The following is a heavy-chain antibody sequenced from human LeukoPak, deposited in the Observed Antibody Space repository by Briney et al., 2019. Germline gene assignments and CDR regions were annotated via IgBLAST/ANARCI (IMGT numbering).Heavy chain of an antibody. CDR1: GFTFSSYS. CDR2: ISSSGSYI. J-gene: IGHJ1*01. V-gene: IGHV3-21*01. Sequence: PGGSLRLSCAASGFTFSSYSMNWVRQAPGKGLEWVSSISSSGSYIYYADSVKGRFTISRDNAKNSLYLQMNSLRAEDTAVYYGTSYRAEYFQNWGQGTLVTVSS. CDR3: TSYRAEYFQN.